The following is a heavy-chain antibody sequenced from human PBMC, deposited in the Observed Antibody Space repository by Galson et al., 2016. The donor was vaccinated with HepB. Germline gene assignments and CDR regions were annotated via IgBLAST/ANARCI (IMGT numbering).Heavy chain of an antibody. V-gene: IGHV5-10-1*01. CDR3: ASHPRASVTMVRNWDFDL. D-gene: IGHD4/OR15-4a*01. CDR1: GYRFTHNW. CDR2: IDPSDSYS. J-gene: IGHJ2*01. Sequence: QSGAEVKKPGESLRISCKGSGYRFTHNWISWVRQKPGKGLEWMGKIDPSDSYSNYNPSFRGHVTISADKSISTAYLQWSSLKASDTAIYYCASHPRASVTMVRNWDFDLWGRGTLVTVAS.